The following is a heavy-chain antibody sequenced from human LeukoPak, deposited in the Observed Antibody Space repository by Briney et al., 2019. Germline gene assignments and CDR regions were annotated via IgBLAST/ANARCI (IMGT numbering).Heavy chain of an antibody. CDR2: VSGSGSDT. D-gene: IGHD4-23*01. CDR3: AKGGNSGGNSLPGS. CDR1: GFTFSNYA. Sequence: PGGSLRLSCAASGFTFSNYAMSWVRQAPGRGLEWVSSVSGSGSDTYYADSVKGRFTISRDNSKDTLYLQMNSLRAEDTAVYYCAKGGNSGGNSLPGSWGQGTLVTVSS. V-gene: IGHV3-23*01. J-gene: IGHJ5*02.